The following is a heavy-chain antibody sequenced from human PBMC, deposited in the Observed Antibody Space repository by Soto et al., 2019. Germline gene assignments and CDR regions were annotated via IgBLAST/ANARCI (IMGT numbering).Heavy chain of an antibody. CDR1: GYTFTNYG. CDR3: ARVGGSIVLVPAAGPNWFDP. V-gene: IGHV1-18*01. Sequence: GASVTVSCTAPGYTFTNYGISWVRQAPGQGLEWMGWISAYNGNTNYAQKFQGRVTMTTDTSTTTAYMELRSLRSDDTAVYYCARVGGSIVLVPAAGPNWFDPWGQGTLLTVS. CDR2: ISAYNGNT. D-gene: IGHD2-2*01. J-gene: IGHJ5*02.